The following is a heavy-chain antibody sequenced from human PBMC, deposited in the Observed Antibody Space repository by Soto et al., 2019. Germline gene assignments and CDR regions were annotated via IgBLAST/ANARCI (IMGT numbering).Heavy chain of an antibody. J-gene: IGHJ6*03. Sequence: GASVKVSCKASGYTFTSYGISWVRQAPGQGLEWMGWISAYNGNTNYAQKLQGRVTMTTDTSTSTAYMELRSLRSDDTAVYYCARMDIVATISDYYYYMDVWGKGTTVTVSS. CDR2: ISAYNGNT. CDR1: GYTFTSYG. CDR3: ARMDIVATISDYYYYMDV. D-gene: IGHD5-12*01. V-gene: IGHV1-18*01.